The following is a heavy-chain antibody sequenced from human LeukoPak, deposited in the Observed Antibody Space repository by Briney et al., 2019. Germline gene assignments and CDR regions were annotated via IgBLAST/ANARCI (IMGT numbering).Heavy chain of an antibody. CDR1: GFTFSSYS. CDR2: ISSSSSYI. J-gene: IGHJ4*02. CDR3: ARAYQLPTSRRPYYLDY. Sequence: GGSLSLSCAASGFTFSSYSMNWVRQAPGKGLEWVTSISSSSSYIYYADSVKGRFTISRDNAKNSLYLQMNSLRAEDTAVYYCARAYQLPTSRRPYYLDYWGQGTLVTVSS. D-gene: IGHD2-2*01. V-gene: IGHV3-21*01.